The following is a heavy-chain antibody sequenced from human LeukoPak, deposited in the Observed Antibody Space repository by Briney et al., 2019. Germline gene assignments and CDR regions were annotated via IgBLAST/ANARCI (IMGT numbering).Heavy chain of an antibody. CDR1: GYSISSGYY. CDR3: AREDHYYDSSGFTDY. J-gene: IGHJ4*02. V-gene: IGHV4-38-2*02. CDR2: IYHSGST. D-gene: IGHD3-22*01. Sequence: PPETLSLTCAVSGYSISSGYYWGWIRQPPGKGLEWIGSIYHSGSTYYNPSLKSRVTISVDTSKNQFSLKLSSVTAADTAVYYCAREDHYYDSSGFTDYWGQGSLVTLSS.